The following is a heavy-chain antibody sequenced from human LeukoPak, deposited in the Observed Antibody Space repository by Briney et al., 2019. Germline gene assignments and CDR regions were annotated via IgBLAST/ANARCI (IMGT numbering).Heavy chain of an antibody. CDR3: ATDLSYYGTSGFSDL. D-gene: IGHD3-22*01. CDR2: IRKKTDGGTT. Sequence: GGSLRLSCVVSGFTFTDAWMSWVRQAPGKGLEWVGHIRKKTDGGTTDHAAPVRGRFTISRDDSKNTLYLQMSSLKTEDTAVYYCATDLSYYGTSGFSDLWGQGTLVTVSS. CDR1: GFTFTDAW. J-gene: IGHJ5*02. V-gene: IGHV3-15*01.